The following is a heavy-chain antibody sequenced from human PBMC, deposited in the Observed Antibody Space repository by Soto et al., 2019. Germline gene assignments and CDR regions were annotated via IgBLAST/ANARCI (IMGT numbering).Heavy chain of an antibody. V-gene: IGHV3-23*01. CDR1: GFTFSSYA. CDR2: ISGSGGST. D-gene: IGHD6-13*01. CDR3: AKTPKFGSSWSHYYYYYGMDV. J-gene: IGHJ6*02. Sequence: GGSLRLSCAASGFTFSSYAMSWVRQAPGKGLEWVSAISGSGGSTYYADSVKGRFTISRDNSKNTLYLQMNSLRAEDTAVYYCAKTPKFGSSWSHYYYYYGMDVWGQGTTVTVSS.